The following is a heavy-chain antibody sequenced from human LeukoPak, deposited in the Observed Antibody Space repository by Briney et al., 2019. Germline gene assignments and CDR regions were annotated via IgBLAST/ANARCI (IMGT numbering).Heavy chain of an antibody. V-gene: IGHV3-23*01. D-gene: IGHD5-24*01. J-gene: IGHJ3*01. Sequence: GGSLRLSCAVSGFTFRGAAMTWVRQAPGKGLEWVSLISSSGNNAYYADSVKGRFTISRDNSKNTLSLQMNSLRAEDTAIYYCAKDIQLSTWGLGTRVTVSS. CDR2: ISSSGNNA. CDR1: GFTFRGAA. CDR3: AKDIQLST.